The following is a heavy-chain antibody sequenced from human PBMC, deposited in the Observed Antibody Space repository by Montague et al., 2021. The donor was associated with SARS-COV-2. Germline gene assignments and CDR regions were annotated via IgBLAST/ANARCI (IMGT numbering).Heavy chain of an antibody. J-gene: IGHJ4*02. V-gene: IGHV2-70*13. CDR2: IXXXDYK. D-gene: IGHD3-10*01. CDR1: GFSLSTKGMC. CDR3: AREVWFAEQPPGFDY. Sequence: VKPTQTLTRTCSLSGFSLSTKGMCVNWIRQPPGKSLDWLALIXXXDYKYYSPSLETRLTISKDTSNNQVVLTMPNMDPADTGTYYCAREVWFAEQPPGFDYWGQGTLVTVSS.